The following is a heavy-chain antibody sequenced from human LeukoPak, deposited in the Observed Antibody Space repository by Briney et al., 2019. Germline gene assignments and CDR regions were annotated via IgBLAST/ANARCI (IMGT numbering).Heavy chain of an antibody. V-gene: IGHV3-48*01. CDR3: TTLGGIVVVTSTDS. J-gene: IGHJ5*01. CDR2: ISSSSSTI. D-gene: IGHD3-22*01. CDR1: GFTFSSYS. Sequence: GGSLRLSCAASGFTFSSYSMNWVRQAPGKGLEWVSYISSSSSTIYYADSVKGRFTISRDNAKNSLYLQMNSLKTEDTAVYYCTTLGGIVVVTSTDSWGQGTLVTVSS.